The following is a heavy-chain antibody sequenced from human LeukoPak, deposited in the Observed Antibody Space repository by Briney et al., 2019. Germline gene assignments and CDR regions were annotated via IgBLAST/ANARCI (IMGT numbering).Heavy chain of an antibody. Sequence: PGGSLRLSCVASGFLFSSYWMTWVRQAPGKGLEWVANIKQDGSKKSYVDSVKGRFTISRDNAKNSLYLQMNSLRAEDTAVYYCAKTYDFWSFFGYWGQGTLVTVSS. D-gene: IGHD3-3*01. V-gene: IGHV3-7*03. J-gene: IGHJ4*02. CDR1: GFLFSSYW. CDR2: IKQDGSKK. CDR3: AKTYDFWSFFGY.